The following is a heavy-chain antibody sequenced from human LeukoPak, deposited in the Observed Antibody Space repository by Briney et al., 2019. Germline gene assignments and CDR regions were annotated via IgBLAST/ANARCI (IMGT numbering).Heavy chain of an antibody. CDR2: IYYSGST. Sequence: SETLSLTCTVSGGSISSSSYYWGWIRQPPGTGLEWVGSIYYSGSTYYNPSLKSRVTISVDTSKNQFSLKLSSVIAADTAVYYCARGYRIAARVYFDYWGQGTLVTVSS. D-gene: IGHD6-6*01. J-gene: IGHJ4*02. V-gene: IGHV4-39*07. CDR1: GGSISSSSYY. CDR3: ARGYRIAARVYFDY.